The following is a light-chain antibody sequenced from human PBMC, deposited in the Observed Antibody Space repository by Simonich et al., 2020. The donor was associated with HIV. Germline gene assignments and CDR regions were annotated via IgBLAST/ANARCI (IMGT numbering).Light chain of an antibody. CDR1: SSDVGGYDY. V-gene: IGLV2-11*01. Sequence: QSALTQPRSVSGSPGQLVTISCTGTSSDVGGYDYVSWHQQNPGKAPKLMIYEGRERPSGVSNRFSGSKSDNTASLTISGLQAEDEADYYCTSYTRNTTWVFGGGTKLTVL. J-gene: IGLJ3*02. CDR3: TSYTRNTTWV. CDR2: EGR.